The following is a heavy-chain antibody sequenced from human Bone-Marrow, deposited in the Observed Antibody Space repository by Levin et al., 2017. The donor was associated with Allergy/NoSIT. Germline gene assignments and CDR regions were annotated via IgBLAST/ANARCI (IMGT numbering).Heavy chain of an antibody. D-gene: IGHD3-16*01. CDR1: GYTFTDYY. J-gene: IGHJ5*02. CDR2: INPESGVT. CDR3: ARGRMITFRGVTTGGLDP. Sequence: ASVKVSCRTSGYTFTDYYIHWVRQAPGQGLEWMGWINPESGVTSYAQNFQGRVTVTRDTSSTTTYMELSRLRSDDTALYYCARGRMITFRGVTTGGLDPWGQGTLVTVSS. V-gene: IGHV1-2*02.